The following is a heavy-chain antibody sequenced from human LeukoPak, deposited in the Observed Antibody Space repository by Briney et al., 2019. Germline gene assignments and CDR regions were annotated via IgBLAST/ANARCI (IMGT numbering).Heavy chain of an antibody. CDR1: GYTFTSYD. J-gene: IGHJ3*02. Sequence: ASVKVSCKASGYTFTSYDINWVRQATGQGPEWMGWMNPNSGNTGYAQKFQGRVTMTRNTSISTAYMELSSLGSEDTAVYYCARIWGYCSGGSCYSVPSAFDIWGQGTMVTVSS. V-gene: IGHV1-8*01. CDR3: ARIWGYCSGGSCYSVPSAFDI. CDR2: MNPNSGNT. D-gene: IGHD2-15*01.